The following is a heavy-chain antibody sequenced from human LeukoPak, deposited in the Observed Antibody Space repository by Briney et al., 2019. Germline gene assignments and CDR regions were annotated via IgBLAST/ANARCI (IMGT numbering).Heavy chain of an antibody. V-gene: IGHV3-53*01. D-gene: IGHD2-2*03. Sequence: GGSLRLSCAASGFTVSSNSMSWVRQAPGKGLEWVSLIYSGGGTYYADSVKGRFTISRDNSKNTLYLQMSSLRADDTAVYYCGRVRGGYCSSSSCSDYWGQGTLVTVSS. CDR2: IYSGGGT. J-gene: IGHJ4*02. CDR3: GRVRGGYCSSSSCSDY. CDR1: GFTVSSNS.